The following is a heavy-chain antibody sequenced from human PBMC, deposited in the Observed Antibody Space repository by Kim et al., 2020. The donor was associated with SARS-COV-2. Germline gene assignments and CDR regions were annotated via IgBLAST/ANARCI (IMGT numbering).Heavy chain of an antibody. Sequence: SVKVSCNASGDTFSTYAINWVRQAPGQGLEWMGRIVPLIGLTNYAQKFQGRVTITADQSTSTAYMELSSLQSDDTAVYYCARVKGDLNYFDPWGQGTLVTVSS. CDR1: GDTFSTYA. V-gene: IGHV1-69*04. D-gene: IGHD1-7*01. CDR3: ARVKGDLNYFDP. CDR2: IVPLIGLT. J-gene: IGHJ5*02.